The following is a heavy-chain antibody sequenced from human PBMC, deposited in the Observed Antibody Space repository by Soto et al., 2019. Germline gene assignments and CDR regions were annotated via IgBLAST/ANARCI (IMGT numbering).Heavy chain of an antibody. V-gene: IGHV5-10-1*01. Sequence: EVQLVQSGAEVKKPGESLRISCKGSVYSFTSYWISWVRQMPGKGLEWMGRIDPSDSYTNYSPSFQGHGTISADKSMSTAYLQWSSLKASDTAMYYCARLQAAAGDNDLTFDYWGQGTLVTVSS. D-gene: IGHD6-13*01. CDR1: VYSFTSYW. J-gene: IGHJ4*02. CDR3: ARLQAAAGDNDLTFDY. CDR2: IDPSDSYT.